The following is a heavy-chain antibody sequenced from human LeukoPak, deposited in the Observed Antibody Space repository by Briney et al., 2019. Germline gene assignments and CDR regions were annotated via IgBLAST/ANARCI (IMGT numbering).Heavy chain of an antibody. D-gene: IGHD1-26*01. J-gene: IGHJ4*02. CDR3: ARGLCSGSQRGYFDY. CDR2: ISYDGTNK. Sequence: GGSLRLSCAASGFTFSSYAMHWVRQAPGKGLEWVAVISYDGTNKYYADSVKGRFTISRDNSKNTLYLQMNSVGAEDTAVYYCARGLCSGSQRGYFDYWGQGTLVTVSS. CDR1: GFTFSSYA. V-gene: IGHV3-30-3*01.